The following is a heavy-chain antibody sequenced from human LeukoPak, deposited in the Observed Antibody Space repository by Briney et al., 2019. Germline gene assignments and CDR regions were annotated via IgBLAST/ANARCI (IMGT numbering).Heavy chain of an antibody. J-gene: IGHJ4*02. V-gene: IGHV1-46*01. CDR1: GYTFTSYY. CDR2: INPSGGST. D-gene: IGHD3-10*01. CDR3: VRRNMVRVIFDY. Sequence: ASVKVSCKASGYTFTSYYMHWVRQAPGQGLEWMGIINPSGGSTSYAQKFQGRVTMTRDTSTSTVYMELSSLRSEDTAVYYCVRRNMVRVIFDYWGQGTLVTVSS.